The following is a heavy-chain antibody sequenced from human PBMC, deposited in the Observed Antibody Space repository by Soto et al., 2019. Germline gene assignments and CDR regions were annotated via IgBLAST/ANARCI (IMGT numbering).Heavy chain of an antibody. J-gene: IGHJ4*02. CDR1: VGSISSGGYY. D-gene: IGHD4-17*01. V-gene: IGHV4-31*03. CDR3: ARATVTTGPYY. Sequence: SLTCTVSVGSISSGGYYWSWIRQHPGKGLEWIGYIYYSGSTYYNPSLKSRVTISVDTSKNQFSLKLSSVTAADTAVYYCARATVTTGPYYWGQGTLVTVSS. CDR2: IYYSGST.